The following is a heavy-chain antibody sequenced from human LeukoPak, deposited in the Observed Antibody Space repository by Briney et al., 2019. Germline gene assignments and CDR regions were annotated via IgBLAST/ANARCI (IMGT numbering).Heavy chain of an antibody. CDR2: FDPEDGET. CDR1: GYTLTELS. V-gene: IGHV1-24*01. Sequence: ASVKVSCKVSGYTLTELSMHWVRQAPGKGLEWMGGFDPEDGETIYAQKFQGRVTMTEDTSTDTAYMELSSLRSEDTAVYYCATAMGLLHLPNIPQFDYWGQGTLVTVSS. J-gene: IGHJ4*02. CDR3: ATAMGLLHLPNIPQFDY. D-gene: IGHD1-26*01.